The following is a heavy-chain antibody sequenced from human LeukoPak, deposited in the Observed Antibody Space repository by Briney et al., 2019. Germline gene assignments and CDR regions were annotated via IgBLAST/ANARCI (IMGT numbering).Heavy chain of an antibody. D-gene: IGHD4-11*01. J-gene: IGHJ4*02. CDR1: GFMFNKFA. V-gene: IGHV3-23*01. CDR2: ISAGGDYT. CDR3: AKGVGYYSKEVDY. Sequence: GGSLRLSCAASGFMFNKFAMSWVRQAPGKGLKWVSGISAGGDYTYHADSVKGRFTISRDNSKNTVYLQMNSLRAEDTAVYYCAKGVGYYSKEVDYWGQGTLVTVSS.